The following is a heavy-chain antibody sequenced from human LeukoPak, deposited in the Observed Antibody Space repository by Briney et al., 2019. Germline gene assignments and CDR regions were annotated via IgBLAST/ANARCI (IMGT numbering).Heavy chain of an antibody. D-gene: IGHD3-9*01. Sequence: PGGSLRLSCAASGFTFSSYGMHWVRQAPGKGLEWVAFIRYDGSNKYYADSVKGRFTISRDNSKDTLYLQMNSLRAEDTAVYYCAKFGLYYDILTGYYKDQYYFDYWGQGTLVTVSS. CDR2: IRYDGSNK. J-gene: IGHJ4*02. CDR3: AKFGLYYDILTGYYKDQYYFDY. V-gene: IGHV3-30*02. CDR1: GFTFSSYG.